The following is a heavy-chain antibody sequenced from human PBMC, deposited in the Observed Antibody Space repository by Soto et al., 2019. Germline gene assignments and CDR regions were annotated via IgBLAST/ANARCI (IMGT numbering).Heavy chain of an antibody. Sequence: QITLKESGPTLVKPTQTLTLTCTFSGFSLNTSRVGVGWIRQPPGKALEWLALIYWDDDKRFSPSLKTRLTITTDTSKNQVVLTMTNMDPVDTATYYCVHGPYYNFWSGYPPLDYWGQGTLVTVSS. CDR2: IYWDDDK. CDR1: GFSLNTSRVG. V-gene: IGHV2-5*02. CDR3: VHGPYYNFWSGYPPLDY. D-gene: IGHD3-3*01. J-gene: IGHJ4*02.